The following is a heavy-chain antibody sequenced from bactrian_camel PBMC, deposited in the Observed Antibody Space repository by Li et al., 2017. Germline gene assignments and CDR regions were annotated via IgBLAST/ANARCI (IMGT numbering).Heavy chain of an antibody. J-gene: IGHJ6*01. CDR2: FTSDGTP. CDR1: GYNRHC. Sequence: HVQLVESGGGSVQAGGSLRLSCTMSGYNRHCMGWFRQTPGREREGIAAFTSDGTPSYRPSAKGRFTISKDNAKNTLYLQMNTLKADDTGIYYCAATASFLPAGWSCENIPAAGFRHWGQGTQVTVS. V-gene: IGHV3S53*01. D-gene: IGHD1*01. CDR3: AATASFLPAGWSCENIPAAGFRH.